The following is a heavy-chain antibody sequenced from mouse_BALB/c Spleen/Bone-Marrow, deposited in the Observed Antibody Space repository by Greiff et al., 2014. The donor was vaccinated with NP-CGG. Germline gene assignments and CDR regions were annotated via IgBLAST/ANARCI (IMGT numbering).Heavy chain of an antibody. Sequence: QVQLQQSGAELVKPGASVKLSCKVSGYTFTNYHCNCAQQSPRQPPPPIGEINPSNGVTNFNEKFMIKATLTVDSSSSTAYMHLSSLTSEDSAVYYCTRSGFYGYGTYFDVWGAGTTVTVSS. D-gene: IGHD1-2*01. CDR3: TRSGFYGYGTYFDV. V-gene: IGHV1S81*02. CDR1: GYTFTNYH. CDR2: INPSNGVT. J-gene: IGHJ1*01.